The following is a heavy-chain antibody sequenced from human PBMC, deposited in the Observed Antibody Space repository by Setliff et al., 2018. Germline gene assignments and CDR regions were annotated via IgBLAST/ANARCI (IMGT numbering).Heavy chain of an antibody. CDR3: ATEKFPGDWGDY. CDR1: GYTFTSYG. D-gene: IGHD2-21*01. CDR2: MSVYNGKT. J-gene: IGHJ4*02. Sequence: ASVKVSCKASGYTFTSYGFSWVRQAPGQGLEWMGWMSVYNGKTKYAQKFQGRVTMTTDTSTRTAYMEVTSLRSDDTAVYYCATEKFPGDWGDYWGQGTLVTVSS. V-gene: IGHV1-18*01.